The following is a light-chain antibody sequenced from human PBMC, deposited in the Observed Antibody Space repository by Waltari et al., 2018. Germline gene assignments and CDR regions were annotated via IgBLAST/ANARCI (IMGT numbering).Light chain of an antibody. V-gene: IGKV1-33*01. J-gene: IGKJ4*01. Sequence: DIQMTQSPSSLSASVGDRVTITCQASQDISNYLNWYQQKPEKAPKLLIYDASNLETGVPSRFSGSGSGTEFTFTISSLQPEDIATYYCQQYDNLPPSLTFGGGTKVEIK. CDR3: QQYDNLPPSLT. CDR1: QDISNY. CDR2: DAS.